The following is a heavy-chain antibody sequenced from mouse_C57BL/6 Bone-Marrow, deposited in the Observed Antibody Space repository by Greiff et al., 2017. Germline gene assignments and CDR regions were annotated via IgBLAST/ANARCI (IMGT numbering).Heavy chain of an antibody. V-gene: IGHV1-55*01. CDR2: IYPGSGST. CDR1: GYTFTSYW. Sequence: VQLQQPGAELVKPGASVKMSCKASGYTFTSYWITWVKQRPGQGLEWIGDIYPGSGSTNYNEKFKSKATLTVDTSSSPAYMQLSSLTSEDSAVYYCARGSNFYAMDYWGQGTSVTVSS. CDR3: ARGSNFYAMDY. J-gene: IGHJ4*01. D-gene: IGHD2-5*01.